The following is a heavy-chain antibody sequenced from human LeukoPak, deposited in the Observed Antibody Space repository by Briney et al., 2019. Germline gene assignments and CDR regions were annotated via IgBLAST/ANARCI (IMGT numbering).Heavy chain of an antibody. CDR2: IIPILGIA. J-gene: IGHJ5*02. CDR1: GGTFSSYA. V-gene: IGHV1-69*04. Sequence: SVKVSCKASGGTFSSYAISWVRQAPGQGLEWMGRIIPILGIANYAQKFQGRVTITADKSTSTAYMELSSLRSEDTAVYYCARGSFGPDDILTGYLNWFDPWGQGTLVTVSS. D-gene: IGHD3-9*01. CDR3: ARGSFGPDDILTGYLNWFDP.